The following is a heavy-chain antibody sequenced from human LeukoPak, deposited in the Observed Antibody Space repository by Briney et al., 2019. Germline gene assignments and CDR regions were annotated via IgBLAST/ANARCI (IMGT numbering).Heavy chain of an antibody. CDR3: ARGRGYDSSGQYYFDY. Sequence: ASVKVSCKASGYTFTSYDINWVRQATGQGLEWMGWMNPNSGSTGYAQKFQGRVTMTRNTSISTAYMELSSLRSEDTAVYYCARGRGYDSSGQYYFDYWGQGTLVTVSS. J-gene: IGHJ4*02. CDR2: MNPNSGST. D-gene: IGHD3-22*01. V-gene: IGHV1-8*01. CDR1: GYTFTSYD.